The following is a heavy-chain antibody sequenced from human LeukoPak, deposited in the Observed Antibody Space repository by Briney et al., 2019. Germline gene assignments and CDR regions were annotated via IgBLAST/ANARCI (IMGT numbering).Heavy chain of an antibody. V-gene: IGHV1-18*01. Sequence: ASVKVSCKASGYTFTSYGISWVRQAPGQGLEWMGWISAYNGNTNYAQKLQGRVTMTTDTSTSTAYMELRSLRSDDTAVYYCTIIPNVILFTHYFEYWGQGTLVTVSS. CDR3: TIIPNVILFTHYFEY. J-gene: IGHJ4*02. CDR2: ISAYNGNT. CDR1: GYTFTSYG. D-gene: IGHD2-21*01.